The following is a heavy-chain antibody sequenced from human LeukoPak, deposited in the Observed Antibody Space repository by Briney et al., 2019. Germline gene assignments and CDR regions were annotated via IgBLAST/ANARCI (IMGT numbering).Heavy chain of an antibody. CDR1: GGSITTTSYF. D-gene: IGHD6-19*01. J-gene: IGHJ4*02. CDR3: ARDGYSSGWYYFDY. CDR2: IYYSGTT. V-gene: IGHV4-39*07. Sequence: SETLSLTCTVSGGSITTTSYFWAWIRQPPGGGLEWIASIYYSGTTYYNSSLKSRVTISVETSKNQFSLKLSSVTAADTAVYYCARDGYSSGWYYFDYWGQGTLVTVSS.